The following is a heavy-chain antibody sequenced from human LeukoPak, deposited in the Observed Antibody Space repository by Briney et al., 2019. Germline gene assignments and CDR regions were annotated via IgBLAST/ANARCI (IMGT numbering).Heavy chain of an antibody. Sequence: GGSLRLSCAASGFTFRSYPMHWVRQAPGKGLEWVAVISHDGSNEYHADSVKGRFTISRDNSKNTVYLQVNSLRAEDTAVYYCARDSDDSGDFALDFWGPGTLVTVSS. CDR1: GFTFRSYP. CDR2: ISHDGSNE. D-gene: IGHD4-17*01. CDR3: ARDSDDSGDFALDF. V-gene: IGHV3-30-3*01. J-gene: IGHJ4*02.